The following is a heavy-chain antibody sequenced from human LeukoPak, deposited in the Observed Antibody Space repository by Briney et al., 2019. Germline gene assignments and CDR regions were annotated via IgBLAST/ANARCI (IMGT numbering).Heavy chain of an antibody. CDR2: IYRSGST. CDR3: ARGGGFYGSGTTHFDY. V-gene: IGHV4-30-2*01. D-gene: IGHD3-10*01. CDR1: GGSITSGAYA. Sequence: KPSETLSLTCAVSGGSITSGAYAWSWIRQPPGKGLEWIGYIYRSGSTSYKPSLKSRLSITIDKSKTQFSLNLWSVTAADTAFYYCARGGGFYGSGTTHFDYWGQGTLATVSS. J-gene: IGHJ4*02.